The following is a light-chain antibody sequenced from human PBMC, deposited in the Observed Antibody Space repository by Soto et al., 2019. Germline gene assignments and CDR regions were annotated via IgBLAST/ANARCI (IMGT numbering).Light chain of an antibody. CDR1: QSVPSNF. J-gene: IGKJ1*01. CDR3: QQYDSSWT. V-gene: IGKV3-20*01. CDR2: GVS. Sequence: EIVLTQSPGTLSLSPGERATLSCRASQSVPSNFLAWYQQKPGQAPILVIYGVSRRATGIPDRFSGSGSGTDFTLTISRLEPEDSAVYYCQQYDSSWTFGQGTKVEIK.